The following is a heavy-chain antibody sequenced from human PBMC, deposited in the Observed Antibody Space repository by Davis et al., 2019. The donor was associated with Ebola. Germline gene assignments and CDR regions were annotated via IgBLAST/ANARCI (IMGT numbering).Heavy chain of an antibody. V-gene: IGHV3-48*01. D-gene: IGHD2-15*01. J-gene: IGHJ4*02. CDR1: GFTFSAYS. Sequence: GESLKISCAASGFTFSAYSMNWVRQAPGKGLEWVSYISSSSSTIYYADSVKGRFTISRDNAKNSLYLQMNSLRVEDTAVYYCASGKYCSGGSCSEFDYWGQGTLVTVSS. CDR3: ASGKYCSGGSCSEFDY. CDR2: ISSSSSTI.